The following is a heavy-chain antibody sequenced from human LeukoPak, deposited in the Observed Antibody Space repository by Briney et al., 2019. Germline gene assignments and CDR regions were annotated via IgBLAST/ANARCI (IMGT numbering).Heavy chain of an antibody. V-gene: IGHV3-30-3*01. J-gene: IGHJ4*02. CDR1: GFTFSSYA. CDR2: ISYDGSNK. D-gene: IGHD6-19*01. Sequence: GRSLRLSCAASGFTFSSYAMHWVRQAPGKGLEWGAVISYDGSNKYYADSVKGRFTISRDNSKNTLYLQMNSLRAEDTAVYYCARDNIAVADFDYWGQGTLVTVSS. CDR3: ARDNIAVADFDY.